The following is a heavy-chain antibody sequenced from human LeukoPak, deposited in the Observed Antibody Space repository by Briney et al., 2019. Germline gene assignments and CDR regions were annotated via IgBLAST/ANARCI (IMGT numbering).Heavy chain of an antibody. D-gene: IGHD2-2*01. Sequence: SETLSLTCAVYGGSSSGYYWSWIRQPPGKGLEWIGEINHSGSTNYNPSLKSRVTISVDTSKNQFSLKLSSVTAADTAVYYCARGVVVPAGVYYYYGMDVWGQGTTVTVSS. V-gene: IGHV4-34*01. CDR2: INHSGST. J-gene: IGHJ6*02. CDR1: GGSSSGYY. CDR3: ARGVVVPAGVYYYYGMDV.